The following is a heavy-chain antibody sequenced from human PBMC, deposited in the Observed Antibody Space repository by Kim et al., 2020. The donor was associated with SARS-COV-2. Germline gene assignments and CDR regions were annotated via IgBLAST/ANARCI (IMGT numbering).Heavy chain of an antibody. D-gene: IGHD1-26*01. V-gene: IGHV4-39*01. CDR1: GASISSNSFY. CDR2: ISYTGST. J-gene: IGHJ4*02. Sequence: SETLSLTCTVSGASISSNSFYWGWIRQPPGKGLEWIGSISYTGSTYYRSSLKSRVSIFVDTSKNQFSLKLTSVTAADMAVYYCARHLRRESWESPDYWGQGTLVTVSS. CDR3: ARHLRRESWESPDY.